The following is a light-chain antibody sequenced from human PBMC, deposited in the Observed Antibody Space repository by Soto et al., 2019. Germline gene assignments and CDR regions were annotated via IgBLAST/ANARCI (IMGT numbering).Light chain of an antibody. Sequence: EIVLTQSPGTLSLSPGERATLSCRASQSVSSYLAWSQQKPGQAPRLLIYGASNRATGVPARFSGSGSGTDFTLTISSLEPEDFAVYYCHQRSTWPFTFGPGTKVDVK. J-gene: IGKJ3*01. V-gene: IGKV3-11*01. CDR1: QSVSSY. CDR3: HQRSTWPFT. CDR2: GAS.